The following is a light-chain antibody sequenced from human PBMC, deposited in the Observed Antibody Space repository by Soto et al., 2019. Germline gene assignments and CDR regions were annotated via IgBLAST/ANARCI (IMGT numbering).Light chain of an antibody. CDR2: DAS. Sequence: DIQMTQSPSSLSASVGDRVTIACRASQGISNNLAWYQQKAGKVPKLLIYDASTLQSGVPSRFSGSRSGTDFTLTISSLQAEDVATYYCQKYDSAPLTFGGGTKVEI. J-gene: IGKJ4*01. CDR1: QGISNN. CDR3: QKYDSAPLT. V-gene: IGKV1-27*01.